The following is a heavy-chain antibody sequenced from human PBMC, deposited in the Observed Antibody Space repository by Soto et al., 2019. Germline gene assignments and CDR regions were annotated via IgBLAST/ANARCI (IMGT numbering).Heavy chain of an antibody. CDR3: AREGPSLEWVLYSYYYYGLDV. CDR2: MNPNSGNT. D-gene: IGHD3-3*01. CDR1: GYTFTSYD. J-gene: IGHJ6*02. Sequence: SVQVSCKASGYTFTSYDINWVRQATGQGLEWMGWMNPNSGNTGYAQKFQGRVTMTRNTSISTAYMELSSLRSEDTAGYYCAREGPSLEWVLYSYYYYGLDVWVQGTTVTFSS. V-gene: IGHV1-8*01.